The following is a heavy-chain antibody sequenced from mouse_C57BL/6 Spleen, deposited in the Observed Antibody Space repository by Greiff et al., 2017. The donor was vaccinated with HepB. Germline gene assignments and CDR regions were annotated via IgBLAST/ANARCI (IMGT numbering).Heavy chain of an antibody. D-gene: IGHD4-1*01. J-gene: IGHJ2*01. CDR1: GYTFTSYW. V-gene: IGHV1-55*01. CDR3: ARWELNCFDY. CDR2: IYPGSGST. Sequence: VQLQQSGAELVKPGASVKMSCKASGYTFTSYWITWVKQRPGQGLEWIGDIYPGSGSTNYNEKFKSKATLTVDTSSSSAYMQLSSLTSEDSAVYYCARWELNCFDYWGQGTTLTVSS.